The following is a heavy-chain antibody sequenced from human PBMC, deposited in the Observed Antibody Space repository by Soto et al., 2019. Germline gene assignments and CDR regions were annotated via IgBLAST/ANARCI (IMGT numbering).Heavy chain of an antibody. V-gene: IGHV1-24*01. CDR2: LDPEDGET. CDR1: GYTLTEIS. CDR3: ETDSASGSYFQIEY. D-gene: IGHD1-26*01. J-gene: IGHJ4*02. Sequence: ASVKVSCKVSGYTLTEISMHWVRQAPGKGLEWMGGLDPEDGETIYAQRFQGRATMTEDTSTDTAYMELSSLRSEGKAVYNCETDSASGSYFQIEYWGQGTLVTVSS.